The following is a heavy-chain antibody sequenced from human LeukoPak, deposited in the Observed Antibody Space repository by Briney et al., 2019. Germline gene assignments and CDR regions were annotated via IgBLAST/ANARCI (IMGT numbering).Heavy chain of an antibody. CDR2: ISSSGSTI. Sequence: PGGSLRLSCAASGFTFSSYEMNWVRQAPGKGLEWVSYISSSGSTIYYADSVKGRFTISRDNAKNSLYLQMNSLRAEDTAVYYCARVVWDYYNSSIYAFDIWGQGTMVTVSS. J-gene: IGHJ3*02. CDR1: GFTFSSYE. V-gene: IGHV3-48*03. D-gene: IGHD3-22*01. CDR3: ARVVWDYYNSSIYAFDI.